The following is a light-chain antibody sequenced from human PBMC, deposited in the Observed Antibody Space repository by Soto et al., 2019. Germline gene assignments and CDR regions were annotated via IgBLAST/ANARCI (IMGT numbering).Light chain of an antibody. Sequence: EIVLTQSPAPLSLSPGERATLSCRASQSVSSYLAWYQQKPGQAPRLLIYDASNRATGIPARFSGSGSGTDFTLTISSLEPEDFAVDYCQPRSNWPPVTFGQGTKLEIK. V-gene: IGKV3-11*01. J-gene: IGKJ2*01. CDR2: DAS. CDR3: QPRSNWPPVT. CDR1: QSVSSY.